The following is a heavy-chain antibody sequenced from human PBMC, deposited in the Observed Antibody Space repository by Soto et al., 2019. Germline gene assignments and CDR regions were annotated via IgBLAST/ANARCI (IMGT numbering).Heavy chain of an antibody. CDR3: ARDNGSPYYYGMDV. D-gene: IGHD6-25*01. Sequence: GGSLRLSCAASGFTFSSYGMHWVRQAPGKGLEWVAVIWYDGSNKYYADSVKGRFTISRDNSKNTLYLQMTSLRAEDTAVYYCARDNGSPYYYGMDVWGQGTTVTVSS. V-gene: IGHV3-33*01. J-gene: IGHJ6*02. CDR1: GFTFSSYG. CDR2: IWYDGSNK.